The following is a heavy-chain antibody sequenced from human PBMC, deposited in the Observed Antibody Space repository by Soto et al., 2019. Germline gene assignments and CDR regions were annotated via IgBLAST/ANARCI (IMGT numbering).Heavy chain of an antibody. V-gene: IGHV1-2*02. D-gene: IGHD2-2*01. Sequence: QVQLVQSGAEVKKPGASVKVSCKASGYTFTGYYMHWVRQAPGQGLEWMGWINPNSGGTNYAQKFLAGVTRTRDTSXITXYXVLSRLRSDDTAVYYCARDPFLVPAARGCYYYGMDVWGQGTTVTVSS. J-gene: IGHJ6*02. CDR2: INPNSGGT. CDR1: GYTFTGYY. CDR3: ARDPFLVPAARGCYYYGMDV.